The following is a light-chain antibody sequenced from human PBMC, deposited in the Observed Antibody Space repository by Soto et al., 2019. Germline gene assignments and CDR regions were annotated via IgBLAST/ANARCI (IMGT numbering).Light chain of an antibody. J-gene: IGKJ1*01. CDR3: QQRSNWLRT. V-gene: IGKV3-11*01. CDR2: DVS. CDR1: QNISNN. Sequence: IVMTQSPATLSVSPGKRATLSCRASQNISNNLTWYQQKPGQSPRLLIYDVSNRATGIPARFSGSGSGTDFTLTISSLQSEDFAVYYCQQRSNWLRTFGQGTKVDIK.